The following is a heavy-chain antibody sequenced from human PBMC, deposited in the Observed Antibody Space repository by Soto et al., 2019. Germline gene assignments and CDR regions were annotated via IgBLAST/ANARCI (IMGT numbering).Heavy chain of an antibody. J-gene: IGHJ4*02. Sequence: GGSLRLSCAASGFIVSSNHMIWVRQAPGKGLEWVSLIYSNGGTYYADSVKGRFIISRDNSKNTLHLQMNSLRVEDTAVYYCARVLSGIDYWGQGTLVTVSS. CDR3: ARVLSGIDY. D-gene: IGHD3-9*01. V-gene: IGHV3-53*01. CDR2: IYSNGGT. CDR1: GFIVSSNH.